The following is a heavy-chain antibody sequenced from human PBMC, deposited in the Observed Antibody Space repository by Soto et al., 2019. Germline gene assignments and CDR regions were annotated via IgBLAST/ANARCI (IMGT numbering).Heavy chain of an antibody. CDR2: IYPGDSQI. Sequence: PGESLKISCKASVHNFDINWIGWVRQMPGKGLEWMGLIYPGDSQIRYRPSFRGQVIISVDKSISTAYLQWTSLKASDTAMYFCESGVIPGGTYYFDYWGQGTPVTGSS. CDR1: VHNFDINW. V-gene: IGHV5-51*01. CDR3: ESGVIPGGTYYFDY. J-gene: IGHJ4*02. D-gene: IGHD2-8*02.